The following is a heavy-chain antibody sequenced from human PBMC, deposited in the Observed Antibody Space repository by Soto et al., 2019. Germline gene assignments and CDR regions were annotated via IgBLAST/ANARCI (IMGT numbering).Heavy chain of an antibody. CDR3: ARDTFGLHY. Sequence: EVQLVEYGGGLVLPGGSLRLSCVTSGLTFSNYWMHWVRQAPGKGLVWVSRISTDGSSTDYADSVKGRFTISRDNAKNTLYLQMNSLRAEDTAVYYCARDTFGLHYWGQGTLVTVSS. D-gene: IGHD3-16*01. CDR1: GLTFSNYW. J-gene: IGHJ4*02. V-gene: IGHV3-74*01. CDR2: ISTDGSST.